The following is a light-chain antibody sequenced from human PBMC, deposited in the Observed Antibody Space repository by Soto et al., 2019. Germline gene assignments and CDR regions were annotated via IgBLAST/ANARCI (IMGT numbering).Light chain of an antibody. J-gene: IGKJ2*01. V-gene: IGKV3-20*01. CDR3: QKYDTSPYT. CDR2: GAS. CDR1: QTVIKNY. Sequence: ESVLTQSPGTLSLSPGERATLSCRASQTVIKNYLAWYQRKPGQAPRHLIYGASNRATGIPDRFSGDGSGTDFTLTINRLEAEDSALYYCQKYDTSPYTFGQGTKLEIK.